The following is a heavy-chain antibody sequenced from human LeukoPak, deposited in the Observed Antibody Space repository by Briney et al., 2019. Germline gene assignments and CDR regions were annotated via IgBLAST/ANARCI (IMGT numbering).Heavy chain of an antibody. D-gene: IGHD3-10*02. CDR3: ARHDGESYYGRWFDP. Sequence: TSETLSLTCTVSGDSISSSSHYWAWIRQSPGKGLAWIGSIYYAGNTYYNPSLQSRVTISVDTSKNQFSLKVNSVTAADTAIYYCARHDGESYYGRWFDPWGQGTLVTVSS. J-gene: IGHJ5*02. CDR2: IYYAGNT. CDR1: GDSISSSSHY. V-gene: IGHV4-39*01.